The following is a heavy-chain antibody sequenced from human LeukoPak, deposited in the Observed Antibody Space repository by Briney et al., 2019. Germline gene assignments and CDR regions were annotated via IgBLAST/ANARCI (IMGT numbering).Heavy chain of an antibody. CDR1: GFTFSSYA. V-gene: IGHV3-30-3*01. J-gene: IGHJ6*03. CDR3: ARDIVSGSYLGYMDV. D-gene: IGHD1-26*01. CDR2: ISHDGSNK. Sequence: GGSLRLSCAASGFTFSSYAMHWVRQAPGKGLKWVAVISHDGSNKYYADSVKGRFTISRDNSKNTLYLQMNSLRAEDTAVYYCARDIVSGSYLGYMDVWGKGTTVTVSS.